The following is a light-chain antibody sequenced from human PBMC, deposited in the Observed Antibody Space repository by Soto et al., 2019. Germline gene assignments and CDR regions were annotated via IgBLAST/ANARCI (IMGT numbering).Light chain of an antibody. J-gene: IGLJ1*01. Sequence: QSVLTQPASVSGSPGQSITISCTGTNSDIGNYNIVSWYQQHPDKAPKLIIYEVTKRPSGVSNRFSGSKSGNTASLTISGLQAEDEGDYHCCSYTSSSTLVFGTGTKVTVL. V-gene: IGLV2-14*02. CDR3: CSYTSSSTLV. CDR1: NSDIGNYNI. CDR2: EVT.